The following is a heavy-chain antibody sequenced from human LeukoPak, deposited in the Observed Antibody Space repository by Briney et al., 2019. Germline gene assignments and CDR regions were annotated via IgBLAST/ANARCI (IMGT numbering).Heavy chain of an antibody. CDR1: GFTFSSYS. CDR2: ISGSSNDI. Sequence: PGGSLRLSCGAYGFTFSSYSMNWVRQAPGKGLEWVSSISGSSNDIYYADSLKGRFTISRENAKNSLYMQMNSMGAEDTVVYYCARDKGILVRPSEPDAFDIWGQGTMVTVSS. J-gene: IGHJ3*02. D-gene: IGHD1-14*01. V-gene: IGHV3-21*01. CDR3: ARDKGILVRPSEPDAFDI.